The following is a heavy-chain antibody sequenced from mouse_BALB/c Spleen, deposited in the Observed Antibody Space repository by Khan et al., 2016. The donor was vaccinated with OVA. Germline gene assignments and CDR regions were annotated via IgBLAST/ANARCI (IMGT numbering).Heavy chain of an antibody. V-gene: IGHV3-2*02. Sequence: SGPGLVKPSQSLSLTCTVTGYSITSDYAWDWIRQFPGNKLEWMGYISYGGSTSYNPSLKSRISIPRDTSKKQFFLQLNSVTTEDTATYDCARKNYYGYAIDNWGQGTSVTVSS. CDR3: ARKNYYGYAIDN. CDR1: GYSITSDYA. J-gene: IGHJ4*01. D-gene: IGHD1-1*01. CDR2: ISYGGST.